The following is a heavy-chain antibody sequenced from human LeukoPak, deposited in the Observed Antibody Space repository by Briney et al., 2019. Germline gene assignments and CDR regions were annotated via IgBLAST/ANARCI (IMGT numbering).Heavy chain of an antibody. J-gene: IGHJ5*02. CDR3: ARALGGYCGSTSCYQANNWFDP. CDR2: IYTRGST. V-gene: IGHV4-61*02. D-gene: IGHD2-2*01. Sequence: RTSETLSLTCTVSGYSISSGSYHWSWIRQPAGKGLEWIGRIYTRGSTNYNPSLNSRLTISVDTSKNQFSLKLNSVTAADTAVYFCARALGGYCGSTSCYQANNWFDPWGQGILVTVSS. CDR1: GYSISSGSYH.